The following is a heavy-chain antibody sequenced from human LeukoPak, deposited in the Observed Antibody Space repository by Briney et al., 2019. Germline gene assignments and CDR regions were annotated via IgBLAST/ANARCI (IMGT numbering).Heavy chain of an antibody. CDR3: TRGMIRGHDFDY. J-gene: IGHJ4*02. Sequence: ASVKVSCKASGYTFTAYYIHWLRQAPGQGPEWMGWIKPDSGSSHYAQKFQGRVTMTRDTSSNSAYMDLTRLKSDDTAVYYCTRGMIRGHDFDYWGQGTLVTVSS. CDR1: GYTFTAYY. V-gene: IGHV1-2*02. D-gene: IGHD3-10*01. CDR2: IKPDSGSS.